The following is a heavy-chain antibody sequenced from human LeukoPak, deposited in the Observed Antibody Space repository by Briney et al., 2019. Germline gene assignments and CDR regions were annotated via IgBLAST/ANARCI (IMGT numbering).Heavy chain of an antibody. V-gene: IGHV4-38-2*01. CDR2: IYHSGST. CDR1: GYSISSGYY. CDR3: ARIPYYDSSGYYVYYFDY. Sequence: SETLSLTCAVSGYSISSGYYWGWIRQPPGKGLEWIGSIYHSGSTYYNPSLKSRVTISVDTSKNQFSLKLSSVTAADTAVYYCARIPYYDSSGYYVYYFDYWGQGTLVTVSS. J-gene: IGHJ4*02. D-gene: IGHD3-22*01.